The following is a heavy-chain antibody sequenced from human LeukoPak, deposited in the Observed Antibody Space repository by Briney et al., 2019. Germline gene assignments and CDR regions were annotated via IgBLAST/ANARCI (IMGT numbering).Heavy chain of an antibody. J-gene: IGHJ4*02. V-gene: IGHV1-18*01. Sequence: ASVKVSCKASGYTFTSYGISWVRQAPGQGLECLGWISAYNGNTNYAQNLQGWVTMTRDTSISTAYMELSRLRSDDTAVYYCARDRGDWGSDYWGQGTLVTVSS. CDR1: GYTFTSYG. D-gene: IGHD3/OR15-3a*01. CDR3: ARDRGDWGSDY. CDR2: ISAYNGNT.